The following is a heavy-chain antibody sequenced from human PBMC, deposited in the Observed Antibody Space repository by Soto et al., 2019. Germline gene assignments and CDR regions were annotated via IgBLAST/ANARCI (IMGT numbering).Heavy chain of an antibody. J-gene: IGHJ4*02. CDR2: ISYDGSDK. CDR3: AKDRNRILSQYYFDY. Sequence: GGSLRLSCAASGFTFSSYGMHWVRQAPGKGLEWVAVISYDGSDKYYADSVKGRFTISRDNSKNTLYLQMNSLRAEDTAVYYCAKDRNRILSQYYFDYWGQGTLVTVSS. D-gene: IGHD2-15*01. CDR1: GFTFSSYG. V-gene: IGHV3-30*18.